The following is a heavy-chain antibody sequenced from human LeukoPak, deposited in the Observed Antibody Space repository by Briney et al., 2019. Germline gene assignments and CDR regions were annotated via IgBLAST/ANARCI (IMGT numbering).Heavy chain of an antibody. V-gene: IGHV3-48*01. D-gene: IGHD3-10*01. CDR1: GFTFSDFG. J-gene: IGHJ6*02. Sequence: GGSLRLSCAASGFTFSDFGMNWVRQAPGKGLEWVSYISSSSSTIYYADSVKGRFTISRDNAKNSLYLQMNSLRAEDTAVYYCARERPMVRGEGYYYCGMDVWAKGPRSPSP. CDR2: ISSSSSTI. CDR3: ARERPMVRGEGYYYCGMDV.